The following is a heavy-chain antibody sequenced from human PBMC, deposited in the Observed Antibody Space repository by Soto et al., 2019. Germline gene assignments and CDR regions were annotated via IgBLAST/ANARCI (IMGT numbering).Heavy chain of an antibody. D-gene: IGHD2-21*02. Sequence: EVQLLESGGGLVQPGGSLRLSCAASGFTFSNYAMTWVRQAPGKGLEWVSTISGGGDGTFYADSVKGRFTISRDNSRHTVYLQMNSLRAEDTAVYYCAKKGLGSLTTYCNSGDCHYAFDIWGQGTMVTVSS. J-gene: IGHJ3*02. CDR2: ISGGGDGT. CDR3: AKKGLGSLTTYCNSGDCHYAFDI. CDR1: GFTFSNYA. V-gene: IGHV3-23*01.